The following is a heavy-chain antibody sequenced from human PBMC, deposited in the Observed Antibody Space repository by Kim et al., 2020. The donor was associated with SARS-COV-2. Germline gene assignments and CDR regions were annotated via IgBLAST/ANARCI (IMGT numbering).Heavy chain of an antibody. Sequence: ASVKVSCKASGYTFTGYYMHWVRQAPGQGLEWMGWINPNSGGTNYAQKFQGRVTMTRDTSISTAYMELSRLRSDDTAVYYCARWYMIVGTGGPRDFDYWGQGTLVTVSS. V-gene: IGHV1-2*02. D-gene: IGHD3-22*01. CDR3: ARWYMIVGTGGPRDFDY. CDR2: INPNSGGT. CDR1: GYTFTGYY. J-gene: IGHJ4*02.